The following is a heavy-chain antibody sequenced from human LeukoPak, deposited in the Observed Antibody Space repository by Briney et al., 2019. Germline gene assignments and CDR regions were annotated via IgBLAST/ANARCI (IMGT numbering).Heavy chain of an antibody. CDR2: ITTSDGNP. D-gene: IGHD7-27*01. V-gene: IGHV3-23*01. Sequence: GGSLRLSCAASGFTFSSYTMSWVRQAPGKGLEWVSTITTSDGNPYYADSVKGRFTVSRDNSKNTLFLQMNSLRAEDTAVYYCAKDGGLWVSAHWGDSWGRGTLVTVSS. CDR1: GFTFSSYT. CDR3: AKDGGLWVSAHWGDS. J-gene: IGHJ4*02.